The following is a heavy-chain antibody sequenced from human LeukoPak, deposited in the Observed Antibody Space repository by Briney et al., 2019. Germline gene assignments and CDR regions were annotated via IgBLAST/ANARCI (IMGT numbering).Heavy chain of an antibody. Sequence: GGSLRLSCAASGFTFSSYAMSRVRQAPGKGLEWVSAISGSGGSTYYADSVKGRFTISRDNSKNTLYLQMNSLRAEDTAVYYCATSEEISYAFDIWGQGTMVTVSS. D-gene: IGHD5-24*01. CDR3: ATSEEISYAFDI. CDR2: ISGSGGST. V-gene: IGHV3-23*01. J-gene: IGHJ3*02. CDR1: GFTFSSYA.